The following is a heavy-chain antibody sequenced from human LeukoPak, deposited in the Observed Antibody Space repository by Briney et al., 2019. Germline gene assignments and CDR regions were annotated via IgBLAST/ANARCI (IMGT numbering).Heavy chain of an antibody. CDR1: GGSISSSSYY. Sequence: SETLSLTCTVSGGSISSSSYYWGWIRQPPGKGLEWIGSIYYSGSTYYNPSLKSRVTISVDTSKNQFSLKLSSVTAADTAVYYCVPAAIEGNWFDPWSQGTLVTVSS. V-gene: IGHV4-39*01. J-gene: IGHJ5*02. D-gene: IGHD2-2*02. CDR3: VPAAIEGNWFDP. CDR2: IYYSGST.